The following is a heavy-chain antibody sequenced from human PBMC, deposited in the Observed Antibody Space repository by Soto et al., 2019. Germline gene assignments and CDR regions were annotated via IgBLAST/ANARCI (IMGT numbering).Heavy chain of an antibody. CDR2: IIPIFGTA. J-gene: IGHJ6*02. Sequence: SVKVSCKVSGGTFSSYAISWVRQAPGQGLEWMGGIIPIFGTANYAQKFQGRVTITADESTSTAYMELSSLRSEDTAVYYCARDYDSSGYYYNYYYYGMDVWGQGTTVTVSS. V-gene: IGHV1-69*13. CDR1: GGTFSSYA. D-gene: IGHD3-22*01. CDR3: ARDYDSSGYYYNYYYYGMDV.